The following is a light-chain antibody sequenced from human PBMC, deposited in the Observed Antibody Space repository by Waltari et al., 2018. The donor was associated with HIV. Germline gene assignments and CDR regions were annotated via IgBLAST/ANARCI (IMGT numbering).Light chain of an antibody. CDR1: NIGSKN. CDR2: RES. CDR3: QVWDSITVV. J-gene: IGLJ2*01. Sequence: SYELTQPLPVSVALGQTARITCGGNNIGSKNGHWYQQKPGQAPVLVIYRESNRPSGIPERFSGSNSGNTATLTISRAQAGDEADYYCQVWDSITVVFGGGTKLTVL. V-gene: IGLV3-9*01.